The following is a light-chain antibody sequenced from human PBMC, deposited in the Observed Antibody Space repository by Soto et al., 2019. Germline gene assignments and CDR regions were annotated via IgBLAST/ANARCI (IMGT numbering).Light chain of an antibody. Sequence: IQLTQSPSSLSASVGDRFTITCRASQGISSYLAWYQLKPGKAPKXXIYGTSSLQSGVPSRFSGSVSGTDCTITISSLKPEDGSTYYCQQQNSYTITFGQGTRLENK. CDR3: QQQNSYTIT. V-gene: IGKV1-9*01. J-gene: IGKJ5*01. CDR2: GTS. CDR1: QGISSY.